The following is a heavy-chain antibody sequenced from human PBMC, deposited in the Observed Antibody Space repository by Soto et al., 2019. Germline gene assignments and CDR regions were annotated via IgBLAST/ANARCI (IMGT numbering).Heavy chain of an antibody. Sequence: RISLRLSLAAYEYTFSSYGMHWFRQAPGKGLEWVAVISYDGSNKYYADSVKGRFTISRDNSKNTLYLQMNSLRAEDTAVYYCSKARGYSNGWYIVDYWGQGTLVTVSS. J-gene: IGHJ4*02. CDR1: EYTFSSYG. V-gene: IGHV3-30*18. CDR2: ISYDGSNK. D-gene: IGHD6-19*01. CDR3: SKARGYSNGWYIVDY.